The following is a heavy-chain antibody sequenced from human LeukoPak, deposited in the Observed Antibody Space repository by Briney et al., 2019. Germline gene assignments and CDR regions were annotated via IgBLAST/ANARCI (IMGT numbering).Heavy chain of an antibody. CDR3: ARGLRARLSSAYYYYYMDV. V-gene: IGHV1-8*01. J-gene: IGHJ6*03. D-gene: IGHD6-6*01. CDR2: MNPNSGNT. Sequence: ASVKVSCKASGYTFTSYDTNWVRQATGQGLEWMGWMNPNSGNTGYAQKFQGRVTMTRNTSISTAYMELSSLRSEDTAVYYCARGLRARLSSAYYYYYMDVWGKGTTVTVSS. CDR1: GYTFTSYD.